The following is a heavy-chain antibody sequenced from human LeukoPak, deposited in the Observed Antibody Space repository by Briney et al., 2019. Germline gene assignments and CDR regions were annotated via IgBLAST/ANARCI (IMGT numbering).Heavy chain of an antibody. CDR3: ARRRGIAAAGTHSMRNYYYYMDV. CDR1: GYTFTGYY. V-gene: IGHV1-2*02. D-gene: IGHD6-13*01. J-gene: IGHJ6*03. Sequence: ASVKVSCKASGYTFTGYYMHWVRQAPGQGLEWMGWINPNSGGTNYAQKFQGRVTMTRDTSISTAYMELSRLRSDDTAVYYCARRRGIAAAGTHSMRNYYYYMDVWGKGTTVTVSS. CDR2: INPNSGGT.